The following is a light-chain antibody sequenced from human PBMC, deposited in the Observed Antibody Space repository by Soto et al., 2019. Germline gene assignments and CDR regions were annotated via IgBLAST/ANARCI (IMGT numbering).Light chain of an antibody. Sequence: QSALTQPASVSGSPGQSITISCTGTSSDVGGYNYVSWYQQPPGKAPQLMIYEVSHRPSGVSNRFSGSKSGNTAPLTISGLQAEDEAYYYCSSYTSSSPYVFGTGTKLTVL. V-gene: IGLV2-14*01. CDR2: EVS. J-gene: IGLJ1*01. CDR1: SSDVGGYNY. CDR3: SSYTSSSPYV.